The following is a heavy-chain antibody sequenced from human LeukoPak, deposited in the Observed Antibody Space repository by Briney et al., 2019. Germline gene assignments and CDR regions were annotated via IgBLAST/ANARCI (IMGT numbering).Heavy chain of an antibody. CDR3: ARLSAYYYGSYFYYYMDV. J-gene: IGHJ6*03. CDR2: ISWNSGSI. Sequence: SLRLSCAASGFTFDDSAMHWVRPAPGKGLEWVSGISWNSGSIGYADSVKGRFTISRDNAKKSVYLHMSSLRAEDTALYYCARLSAYYYGSYFYYYMDVWGKGTTVTVSS. V-gene: IGHV3-9*01. CDR1: GFTFDDSA. D-gene: IGHD3-10*01.